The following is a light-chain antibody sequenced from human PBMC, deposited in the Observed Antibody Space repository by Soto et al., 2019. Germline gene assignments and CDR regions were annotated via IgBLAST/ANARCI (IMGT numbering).Light chain of an antibody. CDR3: CYHERSTIPSL. V-gene: IGLV2-23*01. J-gene: IGLJ1*01. CDR2: EGS. CDR1: SSDVGSYNL. Sequence: QSTLTQPASVSGSPGQSITISCTGTSSDVGSYNLVSWYQQHPGKAPKLMIYEGSKRPSGVSNRFSGSKSGNTASLTISGLQAEDEVDYYCCYHERSTIPSLFGTG.